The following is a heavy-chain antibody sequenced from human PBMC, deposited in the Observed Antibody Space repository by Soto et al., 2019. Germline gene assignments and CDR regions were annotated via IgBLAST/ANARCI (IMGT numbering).Heavy chain of an antibody. Sequence: GHLVQSGAEVKKPGASVEVSCTASGYSFTSYGISWVRQAPGQGLEWMGWISAYNGNTNNAQKFKGRITMTTETSTSTAYMELRSLRADDTAVYFCAIDSGSYSGNWFDPWGQGTLVTVSS. D-gene: IGHD1-26*01. V-gene: IGHV1-18*04. CDR1: GYSFTSYG. CDR2: ISAYNGNT. J-gene: IGHJ5*02. CDR3: AIDSGSYSGNWFDP.